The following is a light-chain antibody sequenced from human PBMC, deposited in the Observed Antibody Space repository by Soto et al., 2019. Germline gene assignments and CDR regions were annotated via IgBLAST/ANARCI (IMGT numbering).Light chain of an antibody. J-gene: IGKJ1*01. V-gene: IGKV3-20*01. Sequence: ETVLTQSPGTLSLSPGERATVSCRASQSVGGNSLAWYQQRPGQAPRLLIYDTSKRATGIPDRFSGSGSGTDFTLTIRRLEPADFAVYYCKQYQNSPRTFGQGTKVDI. CDR2: DTS. CDR3: KQYQNSPRT. CDR1: QSVGGNS.